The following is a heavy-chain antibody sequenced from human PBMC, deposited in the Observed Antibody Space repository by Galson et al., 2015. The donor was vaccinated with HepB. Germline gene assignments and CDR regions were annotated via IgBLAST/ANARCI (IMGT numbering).Heavy chain of an antibody. D-gene: IGHD2-21*02. V-gene: IGHV3-23*01. CDR3: AKWVFVVVVTATGDY. CDR1: GFTFSSYA. J-gene: IGHJ4*02. CDR2: ISGSGGST. Sequence: SLRLSCAASGFTFSSYAMSWVRQAPGKGLEWVSAISGSGGSTYYADSVKGRFTISRDNSKNTLYLQMNSLRAEDTAVYYCAKWVFVVVVTATGDYWGQGTLVTVSS.